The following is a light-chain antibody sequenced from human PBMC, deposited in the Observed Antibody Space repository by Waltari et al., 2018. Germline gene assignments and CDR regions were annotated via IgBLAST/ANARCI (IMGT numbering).Light chain of an antibody. Sequence: DIQMTQSPSSLSASVGDRVAIACRASQTMTNNLNWYQQKPGKAPKLLIYAASSLQSGVPSRFSGSGSGKHFTLTISSLQPEDFATYYCQQSYTTPWTFGQGTTVEIK. V-gene: IGKV1-39*01. CDR3: QQSYTTPWT. J-gene: IGKJ1*01. CDR2: AAS. CDR1: QTMTNN.